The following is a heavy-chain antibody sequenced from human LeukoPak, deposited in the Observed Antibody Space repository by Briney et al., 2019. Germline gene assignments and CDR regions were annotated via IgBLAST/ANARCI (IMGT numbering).Heavy chain of an antibody. Sequence: SQTLSLTCAISGDSISSNSAAWIWLRPSPSRGLEWLGRTYYRSKWYNDYAVSVKSPITINPDTSKNQFSLQLNSVTPEDTAVYYCARGEGYYYNYWGQGTLVTVSS. D-gene: IGHD3-22*01. V-gene: IGHV6-1*01. J-gene: IGHJ4*02. CDR1: GDSISSNSAA. CDR2: TYYRSKWYN. CDR3: ARGEGYYYNY.